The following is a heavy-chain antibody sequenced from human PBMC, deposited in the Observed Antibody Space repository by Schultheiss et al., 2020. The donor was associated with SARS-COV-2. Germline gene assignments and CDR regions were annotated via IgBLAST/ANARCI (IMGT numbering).Heavy chain of an antibody. Sequence: SETLSLTCTVSGGSISSGGYYWSWIRQPPGKGLEWIGHIYYSGSTNYNPSLKSRVTMSVDTSKNQFSLKLSSVTAADTAVYYCAREGWQQLVDYWGQGTLVTVSS. CDR1: GGSISSGGYY. CDR2: IYYSGST. V-gene: IGHV4-61*08. CDR3: AREGWQQLVDY. J-gene: IGHJ4*02. D-gene: IGHD6-13*01.